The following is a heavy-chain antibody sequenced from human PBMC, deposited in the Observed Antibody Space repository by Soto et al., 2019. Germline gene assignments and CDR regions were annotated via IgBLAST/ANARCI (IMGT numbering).Heavy chain of an antibody. Sequence: SETLSLTCTVSGGSVSSGSYYWSWIRQPPGRGLEWIGYIYYSGSTNYNPSLKSRVTISVDTSKNQFSLKLSSVTAADTAVYYCARDTDYYDSSGYLFDYWGQGPLVTVSS. V-gene: IGHV4-61*01. CDR3: ARDTDYYDSSGYLFDY. CDR2: IYYSGST. CDR1: GGSVSSGSYY. D-gene: IGHD3-22*01. J-gene: IGHJ4*02.